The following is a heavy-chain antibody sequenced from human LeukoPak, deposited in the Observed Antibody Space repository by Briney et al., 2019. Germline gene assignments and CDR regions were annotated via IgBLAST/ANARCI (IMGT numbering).Heavy chain of an antibody. J-gene: IGHJ4*02. CDR2: IIPVFGTS. D-gene: IGHD4-17*01. V-gene: IGHV1-69*13. CDR3: ARVRVMTTVTTFDY. Sequence: ASVKVSCKASGGTFSSYAISWVRQAPGQGLEWMGGIIPVFGTSNYAQKFQGRVTITADESTSTAYMELSSLRSEDTAVYYCARVRVMTTVTTFDYWGQGTLVTVSS. CDR1: GGTFSSYA.